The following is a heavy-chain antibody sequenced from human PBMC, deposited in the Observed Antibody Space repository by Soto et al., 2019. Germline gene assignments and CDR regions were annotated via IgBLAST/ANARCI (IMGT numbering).Heavy chain of an antibody. Sequence: QVQLQESGPGLVTPSQTLSLTCTVSGGSISSGGYYWTWIRQHPGKGLEWIGFIYYSGSTNYNPSLKSRVTMSVDTYKNQFSLKLSSVTGADTAVYYCARSYTKYYVDYWGQGTLVTVSS. V-gene: IGHV4-31*03. CDR3: ARSYTKYYVDY. CDR2: IYYSGST. D-gene: IGHD3-10*01. J-gene: IGHJ4*02. CDR1: GGSISSGGYY.